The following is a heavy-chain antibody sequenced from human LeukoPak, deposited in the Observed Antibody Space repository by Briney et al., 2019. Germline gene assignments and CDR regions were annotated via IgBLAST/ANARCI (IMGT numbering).Heavy chain of an antibody. CDR1: GFTFSNYA. V-gene: IGHV3-23*01. J-gene: IGHJ4*02. CDR2: ISGSGTST. Sequence: GGSLRLSCAASGFTFSNYAMSWVRQAPGKGLEWVSGISGSGTSTYYADSVKGRFTISRDNSKNTLYLQMNSLRAEDTAVYYCASRNYYDSSGYYYYYFDYWGQGILVAVSS. CDR3: ASRNYYDSSGYYYYYFDY. D-gene: IGHD3-22*01.